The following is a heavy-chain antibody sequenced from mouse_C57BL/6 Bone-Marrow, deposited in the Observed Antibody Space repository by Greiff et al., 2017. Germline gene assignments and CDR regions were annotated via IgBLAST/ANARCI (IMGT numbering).Heavy chain of an antibody. D-gene: IGHD1-1*01. CDR1: GYTFTSYG. V-gene: IGHV1-81*01. CDR3: ARETTVVAPGWYFDV. Sequence: VQLQQSGAELARPGASVKLSCKASGYTFTSYGISWVKQRTGQGLEWIGEIYPRSGNTYYNEKFKGKATLTADKSSSTAYMELRSLTSEDSAVYFGARETTVVAPGWYFDVWGTGTTVTVSS. J-gene: IGHJ1*03. CDR2: IYPRSGNT.